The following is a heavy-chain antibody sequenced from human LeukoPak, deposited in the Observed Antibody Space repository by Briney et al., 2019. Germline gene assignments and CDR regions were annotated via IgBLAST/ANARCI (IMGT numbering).Heavy chain of an antibody. CDR3: AKDEKVPPASRRYYDMDV. J-gene: IGHJ6*02. D-gene: IGHD2-2*01. CDR1: GFTFSSYA. V-gene: IGHV3-23*01. CDR2: ISGSGGST. Sequence: GGSLRLSCAASGFTFSSYAMRWVRPAPGKGLEWVSAISGSGGSTYYADSVNGRFTISRDNSNNTLYLQMNRLRVEHTAIYYCAKDEKVPPASRRYYDMDVWGQGTTVTVSS.